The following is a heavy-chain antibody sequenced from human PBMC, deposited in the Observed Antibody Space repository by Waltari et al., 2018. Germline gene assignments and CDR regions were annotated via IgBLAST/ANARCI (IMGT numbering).Heavy chain of an antibody. V-gene: IGHV7-4-1*02. CDR2: INTNTGNP. CDR1: GYTFSNYG. J-gene: IGHJ5*02. CDR3: ARGDIVIVPAADNWFDP. Sequence: QVQLVQSGSEMKKPGASVKVSCKASGYTFSNYGVNWVRQAPGQGLEWMGWINTNTGNPTYAQGFTGRFVFSSDTSVNTAYLHISNLKTEDTAVYYCARGDIVIVPAADNWFDPWGQGTLVTVSS. D-gene: IGHD2-15*01.